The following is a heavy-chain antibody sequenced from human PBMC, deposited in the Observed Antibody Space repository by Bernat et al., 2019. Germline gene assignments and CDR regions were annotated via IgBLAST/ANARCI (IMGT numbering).Heavy chain of an antibody. CDR2: IYYSGST. CDR3: ARGYGDYCRAFDY. CDR1: GGSISSYY. V-gene: IGHV4-59*01. J-gene: IGHJ4*02. Sequence: QVQLQESGPGLVKPSETLSLTCTVSGGSISSYYWSWIRQPPGKGLEWIGYIYYSGSTNYNPSLKSRVTVSVDTSKNQFSLKLSSVTAADTAVYYCARGYGDYCRAFDYWGQGTLVTVSS. D-gene: IGHD4-17*01.